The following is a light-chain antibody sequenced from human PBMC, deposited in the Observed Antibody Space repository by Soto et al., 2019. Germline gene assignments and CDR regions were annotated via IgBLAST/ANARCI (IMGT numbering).Light chain of an antibody. Sequence: QSALTQPPSASGSPGQSVTISCTGTSSDVGGYNYVSWYQQHPGKAPKLMIYDVNKRPSGVPDRFSGSKSGNTASLTVSGLQAEDEADYYCSSHAGINRVVFGGGTKLTVL. V-gene: IGLV2-8*01. CDR1: SSDVGGYNY. CDR2: DVN. CDR3: SSHAGINRVV. J-gene: IGLJ2*01.